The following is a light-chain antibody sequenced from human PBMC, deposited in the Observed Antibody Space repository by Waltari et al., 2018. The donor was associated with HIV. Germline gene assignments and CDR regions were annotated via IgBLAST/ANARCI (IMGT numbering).Light chain of an antibody. CDR1: SSDVGGNKY. J-gene: IGLJ1*01. CDR3: SSYAGSNTFV. V-gene: IGLV2-8*01. Sequence: QSALTQPPSASGSPGQSVTISCTGTSSDVGGNKYVSWYQQHPDKAPKLMIYEVTKRPSGVPDRFSGSKSGNTASLTISGLQAEDEADYYCSSYAGSNTFVFGTGTKVTVL. CDR2: EVT.